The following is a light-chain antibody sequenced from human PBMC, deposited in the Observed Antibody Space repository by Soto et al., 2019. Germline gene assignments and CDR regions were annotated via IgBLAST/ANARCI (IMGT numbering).Light chain of an antibody. V-gene: IGKV1-5*01. J-gene: IGKJ1*01. Sequence: KVTITCRASQSISSWLAWYQQKPGKAPKLLIYDASSLESGVPSRFSGSGSGAEFTLTISSLEPHDFATYSCQQAWPFAQGTKVDIK. CDR1: QSISSW. CDR3: QQAWP. CDR2: DAS.